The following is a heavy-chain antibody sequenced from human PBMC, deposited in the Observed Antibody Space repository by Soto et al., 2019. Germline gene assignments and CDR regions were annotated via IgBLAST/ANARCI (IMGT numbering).Heavy chain of an antibody. Sequence: QVQLVQSGAEVKKPGASVKVSCKASGYTLNTYGITWVRQAPGQGLEWMGWISANNDHTHYPPNLQGRVTMNTDPSTCTAYMELRSLTSDDTAVYYCARGTYSDYWGQGTLVTVSS. J-gene: IGHJ4*02. D-gene: IGHD3-10*01. V-gene: IGHV1-18*01. CDR3: ARGTYSDY. CDR2: ISANNDHT. CDR1: GYTLNTYG.